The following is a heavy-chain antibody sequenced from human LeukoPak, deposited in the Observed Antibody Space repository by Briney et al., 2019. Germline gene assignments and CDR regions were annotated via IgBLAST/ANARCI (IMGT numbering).Heavy chain of an antibody. CDR1: GFTFSSYS. Sequence: GGSLRLSCAASGFTFSSYSMNWVRQAPGKGLEWVSPISSSSSYIYYADSVNGRFTISRDNAKNSLYLQMNSLRAEDTAVYYCARDLRGYDWWSTFDYWGQGTLVTVSS. D-gene: IGHD2-15*01. CDR3: ARDLRGYDWWSTFDY. V-gene: IGHV3-21*01. CDR2: ISSSSSYI. J-gene: IGHJ4*02.